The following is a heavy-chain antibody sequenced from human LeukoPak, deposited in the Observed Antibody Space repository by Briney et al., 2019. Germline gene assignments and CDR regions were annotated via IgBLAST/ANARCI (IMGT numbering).Heavy chain of an antibody. D-gene: IGHD1-1*01. J-gene: IGHJ4*02. Sequence: GAPVKVSCKASGNTFIGYWIHWVRQAPGQGLEWMGAINPRGDATIGAQKFQGRVTTTRDTSTSTVYIELSSLRSEDTAVYYCAREGQQLKHFDYWGQGTLVTVSS. CDR3: AREGQQLKHFDY. CDR1: GNTFIGYW. V-gene: IGHV1-46*01. CDR2: INPRGDAT.